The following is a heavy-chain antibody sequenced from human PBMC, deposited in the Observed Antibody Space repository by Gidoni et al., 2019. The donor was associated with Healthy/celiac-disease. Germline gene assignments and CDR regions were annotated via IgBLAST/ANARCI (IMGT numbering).Heavy chain of an antibody. V-gene: IGHV4-34*01. J-gene: IGHJ6*02. CDR1: GGSFSGYY. CDR3: ARLLVAPRYYYYGMDV. D-gene: IGHD3-9*01. CDR2: INHSGST. Sequence: QVQLQQWGAGLLKPSETLSLTCAVYGGSFSGYYWSWIRQPPGKGLEWIGEINHSGSTNYNPSLKSRVTISVDTSKNQFSLKLSSVTAADTAVYYCARLLVAPRYYYYGMDVWGQGTTVTVSS.